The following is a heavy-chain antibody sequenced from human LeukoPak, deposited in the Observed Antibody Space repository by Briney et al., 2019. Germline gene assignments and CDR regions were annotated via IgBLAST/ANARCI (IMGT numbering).Heavy chain of an antibody. J-gene: IGHJ4*02. CDR3: AKGAAAGIFGVPSGY. V-gene: IGHV3-23*01. CDR2: ISGSGGNT. D-gene: IGHD6-13*01. CDR1: GFXFNNYA. Sequence: GGSLRLSCAASGFXFNNYAISWVRQVPGKGLEWVSAISGSGGNTFYADSVKGRFTISRDNSKNTLYLQMNSLRAEDTAVYYCAKGAAAGIFGVPSGYWGQGTLVTVSS.